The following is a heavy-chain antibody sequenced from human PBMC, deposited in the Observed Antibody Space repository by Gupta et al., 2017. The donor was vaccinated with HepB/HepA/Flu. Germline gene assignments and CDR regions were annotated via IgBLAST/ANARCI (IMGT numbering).Heavy chain of an antibody. CDR3: ASVYGSGGSCYPSGGWFDP. J-gene: IGHJ5*02. CDR1: GGTFSSYA. D-gene: IGHD2-15*01. V-gene: IGHV1-69*01. Sequence: VQSGAEVKKPGSSVKLSCKASGGTFSSYAISWVRQAPGQVLEWMGGIIPLFGTANYAQKFQGRVTITADEPTSTAYRELSSLRAEDTAVYYCASVYGSGGSCYPSGGWFDPWGQGTLVTVSS. CDR2: IIPLFGTA.